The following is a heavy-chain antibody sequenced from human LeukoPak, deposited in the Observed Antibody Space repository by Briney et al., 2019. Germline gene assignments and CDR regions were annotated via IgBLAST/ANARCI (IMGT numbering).Heavy chain of an antibody. D-gene: IGHD1-1*01. CDR2: ISGDGGST. Sequence: GGSQRLSCAASGFTFDDYAIHWVRQAPGKGLEWVSLISGDGGSTYYADSVKGRFTISRDNSKNSLYLQMNSLRTEDTALYYCAKAEGTGTTGTNPYYFDYWGQGTLVSVLS. CDR1: GFTFDDYA. CDR3: AKAEGTGTTGTNPYYFDY. J-gene: IGHJ4*02. V-gene: IGHV3-43*02.